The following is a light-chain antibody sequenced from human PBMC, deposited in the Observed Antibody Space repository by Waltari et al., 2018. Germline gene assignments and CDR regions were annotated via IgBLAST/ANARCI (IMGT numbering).Light chain of an antibody. CDR3: QQYYFTPYT. Sequence: QMTQSPSSQSASVGDRVTITCRASQYISDSLAWYQQKPGKAPKLLLSAASRLKSGVPPRFSGSASGTVYTLTISSLQPDDFATYYCQQYYFTPYTFGQGTKLEIK. V-gene: IGKV1-NL1*01. CDR1: QYISDS. J-gene: IGKJ2*01. CDR2: AAS.